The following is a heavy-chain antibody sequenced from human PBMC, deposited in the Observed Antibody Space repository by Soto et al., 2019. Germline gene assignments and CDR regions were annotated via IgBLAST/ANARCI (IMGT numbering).Heavy chain of an antibody. Sequence: GGSLRLSCIASGLAFGNYAMNWVRQVPGRGLEWVAGVSTNGRSTYYADSVRGRFTISRDNSKITVYLQMNGLRAEDTAVYYCAKDRAFNYFYGMDVWGQGTTVTVSS. CDR1: GLAFGNYA. V-gene: IGHV3-23*01. D-gene: IGHD3-10*01. CDR2: VSTNGRST. J-gene: IGHJ6*02. CDR3: AKDRAFNYFYGMDV.